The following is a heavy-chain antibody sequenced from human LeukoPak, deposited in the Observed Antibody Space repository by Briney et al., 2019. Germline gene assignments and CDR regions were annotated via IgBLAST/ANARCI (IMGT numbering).Heavy chain of an antibody. CDR3: ARDRIVDGMDV. CDR1: GFTFSSYA. V-gene: IGHV3-7*04. CDR2: IKQDGSEK. D-gene: IGHD2/OR15-2a*01. J-gene: IGHJ6*02. Sequence: GGSLRLSCAGSGFTFSSYAMSWVRQAPGKGLEWVANIKQDGSEKDYVDSVKGRFTISRDNAKKSLYLQMNSLRVEDTAVYYCARDRIVDGMDVWGQGTTVTVAS.